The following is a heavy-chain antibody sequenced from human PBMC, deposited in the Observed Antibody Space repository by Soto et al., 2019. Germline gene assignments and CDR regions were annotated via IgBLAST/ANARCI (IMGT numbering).Heavy chain of an antibody. CDR3: ARDLVGAEWFPYYYYGMDV. V-gene: IGHV3-30-3*01. CDR1: GFTFSSYA. D-gene: IGHD3-3*01. CDR2: ISYDGSNK. J-gene: IGHJ6*02. Sequence: PGGSLRLSCAASGFTFSSYAMHWVRQAPGKGLEWVAVISYDGSNKYYADSVKGRFTISRDNSENTLYLQMNSLRAEDTAVYYCARDLVGAEWFPYYYYGMDVWGQGTTVTVSS.